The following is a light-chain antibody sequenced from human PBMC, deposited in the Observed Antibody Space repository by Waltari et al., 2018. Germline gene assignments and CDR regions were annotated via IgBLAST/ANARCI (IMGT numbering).Light chain of an antibody. CDR2: WAS. Sequence: DIVMTQSPDSLAVSLGARATIHCKSSQNVLYGSNNKNYLAWYQQKPGQPPRLLIYWASTRESGVPDRFSGRGSGANFTLTISSLQAEDAAVYYCQQYYTTPLTFGGGTKVAIK. CDR1: QNVLYGSNNKNY. CDR3: QQYYTTPLT. J-gene: IGKJ4*01. V-gene: IGKV4-1*01.